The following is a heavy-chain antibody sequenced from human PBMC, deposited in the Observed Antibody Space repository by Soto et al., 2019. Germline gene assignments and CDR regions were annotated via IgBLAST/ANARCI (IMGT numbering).Heavy chain of an antibody. V-gene: IGHV3-7*05. Sequence: SLRLSCAASGVTFSSYWMSCVRQAPGKGLEWVANIKQDGSEKYYVDSVKGRFTISRDNAKNSLYLQMNSLRPEDTPVCYCAIERGSIYCYYATDYWGQGTLVTLSS. J-gene: IGHJ4*02. CDR1: GVTFSSYW. CDR2: IKQDGSEK. CDR3: AIERGSIYCYYATDY. D-gene: IGHD3-10*01.